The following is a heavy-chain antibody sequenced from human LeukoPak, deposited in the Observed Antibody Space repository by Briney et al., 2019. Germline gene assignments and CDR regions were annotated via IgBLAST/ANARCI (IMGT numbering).Heavy chain of an antibody. V-gene: IGHV3-21*01. Sequence: GGSLRLSCAASGFTFSSYSMNWVRQAPGKGLEWVSSISSSSSYIYYADSVKGRFTISRDNAKNSLYLQMNSLRAEDTAVYYCARDLGLRWSDYWGQGTLVTVSS. CDR3: ARDLGLRWSDY. J-gene: IGHJ4*02. CDR1: GFTFSSYS. D-gene: IGHD3-10*01. CDR2: ISSSSSYI.